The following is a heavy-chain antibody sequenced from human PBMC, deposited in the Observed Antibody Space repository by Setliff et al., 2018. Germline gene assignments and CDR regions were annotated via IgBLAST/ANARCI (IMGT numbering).Heavy chain of an antibody. CDR1: GASISSSAYS. D-gene: IGHD7-27*01. J-gene: IGHJ3*02. Sequence: LSLTCAVSGASISSSAYSWNWIRQPPGKGLDWIVYIYHGGTTYYNPSLKSRVTISVDTSKNQVSLNLTSVTAADTAMYYCATGEGGSDDAFGIWGQGTMVTVSS. CDR3: ATGEGGSDDAFGI. CDR2: IYHGGTT. V-gene: IGHV4-30-2*01.